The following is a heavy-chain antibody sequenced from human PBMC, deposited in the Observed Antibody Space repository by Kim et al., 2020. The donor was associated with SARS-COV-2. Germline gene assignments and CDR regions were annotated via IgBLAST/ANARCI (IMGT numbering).Heavy chain of an antibody. CDR3: ARSDTGYDKSRRGDAFDI. V-gene: IGHV1-2*02. D-gene: IGHD5-12*01. CDR2: VNPNTGGP. Sequence: ASVKVSCKTSGSAFTGFYIHWVRQAPGQGLEWMGWVNPNTGGPNYAEKFQDRVTFTRDTSISTAYMELDRLTSDDTAVYFCARSDTGYDKSRRGDAFDIWGQGTLRAVSS. J-gene: IGHJ3*02. CDR1: GSAFTGFY.